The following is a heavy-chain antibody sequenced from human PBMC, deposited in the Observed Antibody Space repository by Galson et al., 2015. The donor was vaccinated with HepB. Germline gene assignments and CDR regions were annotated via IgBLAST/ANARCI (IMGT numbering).Heavy chain of an antibody. CDR1: GFTFSDYG. CDR2: IKYDDRKV. Sequence: SLRLSCAVSGFTFSDYGMHWVRQVPGKGLEWVAQIKYDDRKVDYRDSVKDRFIISRDNAKNSVTLQMNSLKSEDAAIYYCVKGRYSGYELEYWGQGTLVTVSS. V-gene: IGHV3-30*02. CDR3: VKGRYSGYELEY. J-gene: IGHJ4*02. D-gene: IGHD5-12*01.